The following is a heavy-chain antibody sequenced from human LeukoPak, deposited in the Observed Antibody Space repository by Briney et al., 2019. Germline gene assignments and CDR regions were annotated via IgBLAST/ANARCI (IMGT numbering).Heavy chain of an antibody. CDR2: ISHDGGNK. D-gene: IGHD3-10*01. V-gene: IGHV3-30*03. Sequence: GGSLRLSCVASGFAFSQFPVHWVRQAPGKRLEWVAFISHDGGNKKYGDSVKGRFTISRDDSKNTVYLQMNSLRPEDTALYYCARDKSYFGSGNYHYFDSWGQGALVIVSS. CDR1: GFAFSQFP. CDR3: ARDKSYFGSGNYHYFDS. J-gene: IGHJ4*02.